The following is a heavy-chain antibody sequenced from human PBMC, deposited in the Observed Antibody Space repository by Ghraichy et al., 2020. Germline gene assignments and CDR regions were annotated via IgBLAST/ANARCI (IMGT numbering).Heavy chain of an antibody. CDR2: IYHSGST. CDR3: ASTSEGVVGAPFDY. CDR1: GYSISSGYY. Sequence: SETLSLTCTVSGYSISSGYYWGWIRQPPGKGLEWIGSIYHSGSTYYNPSLKSRVTISVDTSKNQFSLKLSSVTAADTAVYYCASTSEGVVGAPFDYWGQGTLVTVSS. V-gene: IGHV4-38-2*02. D-gene: IGHD1-26*01. J-gene: IGHJ4*02.